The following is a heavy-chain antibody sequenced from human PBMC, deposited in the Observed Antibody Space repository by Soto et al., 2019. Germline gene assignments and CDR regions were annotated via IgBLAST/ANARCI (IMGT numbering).Heavy chain of an antibody. J-gene: IGHJ5*02. Sequence: ASVKVSCKASGYTFTGYYMHWVRQAPGQGLEWMGWINPNSGGTNYAQKFQGRVTMTRDTSISTAYMELSRLRSDDTAVYYCARDGVAYCGGDCSTNWFDPWGQGTLVTVSS. CDR3: ARDGVAYCGGDCSTNWFDP. CDR2: INPNSGGT. CDR1: GYTFTGYY. D-gene: IGHD2-21*02. V-gene: IGHV1-2*02.